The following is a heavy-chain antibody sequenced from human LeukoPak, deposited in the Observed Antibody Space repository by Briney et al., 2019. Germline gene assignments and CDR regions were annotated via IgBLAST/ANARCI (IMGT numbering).Heavy chain of an antibody. CDR1: GYSFINYW. Sequence: GESLKISCKGSGYSFINYWIGWVRQMPDKGLEWMGTIYPGNSDIRYSPSFQGQVTISVDKSISTAYLQWSSLKASDTAMYYCARPGEIGTPGGVDYWGQGTLVTVSS. CDR3: ARPGEIGTPGGVDY. V-gene: IGHV5-51*01. CDR2: IYPGNSDI. D-gene: IGHD2/OR15-2a*01. J-gene: IGHJ4*02.